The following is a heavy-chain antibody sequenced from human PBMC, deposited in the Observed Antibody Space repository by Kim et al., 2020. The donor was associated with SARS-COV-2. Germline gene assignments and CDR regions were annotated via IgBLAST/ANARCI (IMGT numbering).Heavy chain of an antibody. CDR3: AKDWGASGYRGYYYGMDV. Sequence: GGSLRLSCAASGFTFSSYAMSWVRQAPGKGLEWVSAISGSGGSTYYADSVKGRFTISRDNSKNTLYLQMNSLRAEDTAVYYCAKDWGASGYRGYYYGMDVWGQGTTVTVSS. J-gene: IGHJ6*02. D-gene: IGHD5-12*01. CDR2: ISGSGGST. V-gene: IGHV3-23*01. CDR1: GFTFSSYA.